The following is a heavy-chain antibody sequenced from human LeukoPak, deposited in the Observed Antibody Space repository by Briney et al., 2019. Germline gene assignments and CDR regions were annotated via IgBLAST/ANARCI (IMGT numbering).Heavy chain of an antibody. CDR3: AGYGDLYYYYGMDV. V-gene: IGHV4-59*01. CDR1: GGSISSYY. CDR2: IYYSGST. J-gene: IGHJ6*02. D-gene: IGHD4-17*01. Sequence: SETLSLTCTVSGGSISSYYWSWIRQPPGKGLEWIGYIYYSGSTNYNPSLKSRVTISVDTSKNQFSLKLSSVTAADTAVYYCAGYGDLYYYYGMDVWGQGITVTVSS.